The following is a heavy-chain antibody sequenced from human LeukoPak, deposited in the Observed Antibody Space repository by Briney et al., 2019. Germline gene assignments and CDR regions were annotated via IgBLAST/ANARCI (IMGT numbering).Heavy chain of an antibody. Sequence: GGSLRLSCAASGFTFSGSAMHWVRQASGKGLEWVGRIRSKANSYATAYAASVKGRFTISRDDSKNTAYLQMNSLRAEDTAVYYCAKDLVAYFGYWGQGTLVTVSS. CDR3: AKDLVAYFGY. CDR2: IRSKANSYAT. CDR1: GFTFSGSA. J-gene: IGHJ4*02. V-gene: IGHV3-73*01.